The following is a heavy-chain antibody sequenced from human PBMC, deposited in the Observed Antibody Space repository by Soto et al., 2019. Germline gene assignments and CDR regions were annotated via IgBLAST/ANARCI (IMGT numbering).Heavy chain of an antibody. CDR1: GDTFSTYA. Sequence: QVQLVQSGPEIKKPGSSVKVSCKASGDTFSTYAITWVRQDPGQGLEWMGGIIPLFGTAHYAQKFQGRLTITADESTSTAYMELSKLRSEDTAVYYCARGYEPLGDPWGQGTLVTVSS. V-gene: IGHV1-69*12. CDR2: IIPLFGTA. CDR3: ARGYEPLGDP. D-gene: IGHD1-26*01. J-gene: IGHJ5*02.